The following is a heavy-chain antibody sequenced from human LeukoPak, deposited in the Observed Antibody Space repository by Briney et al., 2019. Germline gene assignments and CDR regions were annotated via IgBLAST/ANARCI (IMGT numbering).Heavy chain of an antibody. J-gene: IGHJ3*02. CDR1: GYTFTFYY. Sequence: GASVKVSCKASGYTFTFYYMHWVRQAPGQGLEWMGLINPSGGNTSYAQKFQGRVTMTRDMSTSTVYMELSSLRSEDTAVYYCALGRTTGAFDIWGQGTMVTVSS. V-gene: IGHV1-46*01. D-gene: IGHD1-1*01. CDR3: ALGRTTGAFDI. CDR2: INPSGGNT.